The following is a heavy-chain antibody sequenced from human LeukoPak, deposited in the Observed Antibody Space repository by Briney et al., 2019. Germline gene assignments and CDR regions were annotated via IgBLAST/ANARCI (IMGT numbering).Heavy chain of an antibody. V-gene: IGHV1-18*01. D-gene: IGHD3-3*01. CDR3: ARTRITIFGVVSYYMDV. Sequence: ASVKVSCKASGYTFTCYGVSWVRQAPGQGLEWMGWISAYNGNTNYAQKLQGRVTMTTDTSTSTAYMELRSLRSDDTAVYYCARTRITIFGVVSYYMDVWGKGTTVTGSS. J-gene: IGHJ6*03. CDR1: GYTFTCYG. CDR2: ISAYNGNT.